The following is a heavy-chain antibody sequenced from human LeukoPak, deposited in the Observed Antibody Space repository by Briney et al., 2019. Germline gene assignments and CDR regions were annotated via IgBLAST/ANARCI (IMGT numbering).Heavy chain of an antibody. CDR1: GVSISSGGYY. Sequence: PSQTLSLTCTVSGVSISSGGYYWRWIRQHPGKGLEWIGYIYYSGSTYYNPSLKSRVTISVDTSKNQFSLKLSSVTAADTAVYYCARARQLRFLEWLSYYFDYWGQGTLVTVSS. CDR2: IYYSGST. J-gene: IGHJ4*02. V-gene: IGHV4-31*03. D-gene: IGHD3-3*01. CDR3: ARARQLRFLEWLSYYFDY.